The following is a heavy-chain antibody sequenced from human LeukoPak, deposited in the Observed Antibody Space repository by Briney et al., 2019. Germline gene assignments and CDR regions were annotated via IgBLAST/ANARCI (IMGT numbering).Heavy chain of an antibody. CDR1: GFTFKNYR. V-gene: IGHV3-7*01. D-gene: IGHD1-26*01. CDR2: MKDDGNEI. Sequence: PGGSLRLSCTASGFTFKNYRMTWVPQAPGKGLEWVASMKDDGNEIQYVDSVKGRFTISRDNAKNSLYLQMNNLRAEDTAVYYCARNRATNDYWGQGTLVTVSS. J-gene: IGHJ4*02. CDR3: ARNRATNDY.